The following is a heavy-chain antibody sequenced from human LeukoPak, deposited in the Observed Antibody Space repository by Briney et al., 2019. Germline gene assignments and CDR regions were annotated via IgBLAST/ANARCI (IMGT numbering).Heavy chain of an antibody. Sequence: GSLRLSCAVSGFAFGSEAMSWVRQPAGRGLEWIGRIYDSGITHYNPSLKSRVTISVDTSKNQFSLKVNSVTAADTAVYYCARDRGSNSGYATGDYFDYWGQGALVTVSS. CDR2: IYDSGIT. V-gene: IGHV4-4*07. CDR1: GFAFGSEA. D-gene: IGHD5-12*01. J-gene: IGHJ4*02. CDR3: ARDRGSNSGYATGDYFDY.